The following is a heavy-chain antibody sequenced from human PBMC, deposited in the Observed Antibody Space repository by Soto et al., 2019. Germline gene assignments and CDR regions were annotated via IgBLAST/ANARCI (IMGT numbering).Heavy chain of an antibody. CDR1: GDSVSSNSAA. CDR3: PRDGPPASGCCPGYFQH. J-gene: IGHJ1*01. V-gene: IGHV6-1*01. CDR2: TYYRSKWYN. Sequence: SQTLSLTCAISGDSVSSNSAAWNWIRQSPSRGLEWLGRTYYRSKWYNDYAVSVKSRITINPDTSKNQFSLQLNSVTPEDTAVYYGPRDGPPASGCCPGYFQHWGQGTLITVSS. D-gene: IGHD2-15*01.